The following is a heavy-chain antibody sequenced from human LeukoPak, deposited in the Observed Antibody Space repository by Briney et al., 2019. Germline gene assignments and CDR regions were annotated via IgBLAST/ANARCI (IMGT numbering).Heavy chain of an antibody. Sequence: GGSLRLSCAASGFTFSSYGMHWVRQAPGKGLEWVAVIWYGGSNKYYADSVKGRFTISRDNSKNTLSLQMNSLRAEDTAVYYCARDGMIRGVIEGAYFQHWGQGTLVTVSS. V-gene: IGHV3-33*08. CDR3: ARDGMIRGVIEGAYFQH. CDR1: GFTFSSYG. D-gene: IGHD3-10*01. CDR2: IWYGGSNK. J-gene: IGHJ1*01.